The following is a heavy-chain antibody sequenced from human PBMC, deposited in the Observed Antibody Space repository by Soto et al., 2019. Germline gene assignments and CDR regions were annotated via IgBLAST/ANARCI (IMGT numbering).Heavy chain of an antibody. J-gene: IGHJ4*02. D-gene: IGHD1-26*01. CDR2: ISYSTTYI. Sequence: EVQLVESGGGLVKPRGSLRLSCAASGFTFSSYNMNWVRQAPGKGLEWVSSISYSTTYIYYADSVQGRFTISRDNAKNSLYLQMNSLRADDTAVYYCARAVLPSVVGAVDYWGQGTLVTVSS. CDR3: ARAVLPSVVGAVDY. V-gene: IGHV3-21*02. CDR1: GFTFSSYN.